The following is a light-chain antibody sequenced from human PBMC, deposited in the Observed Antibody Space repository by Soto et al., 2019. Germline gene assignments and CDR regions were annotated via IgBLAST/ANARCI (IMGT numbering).Light chain of an antibody. V-gene: IGKV1-13*02. CDR1: EGLGRS. CDR3: QHYNSYSEA. Sequence: AIQLTQSPSSLSASVGDRVTFTCRASEGLGRSLAWYQQKPGKAPKLLIYGASTLETGVPSTFSGSGSGTEFTLTISSLQPDDFATYYCQHYNSYSEAFGQGTKVDIK. J-gene: IGKJ1*01. CDR2: GAS.